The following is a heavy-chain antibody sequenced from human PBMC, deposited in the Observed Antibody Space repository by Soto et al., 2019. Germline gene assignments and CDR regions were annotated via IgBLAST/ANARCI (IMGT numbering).Heavy chain of an antibody. V-gene: IGHV3-21*01. D-gene: IGHD3-16*02. CDR3: ARDPKRLRLGELSSRRPYYFDY. J-gene: IGHJ4*02. CDR1: GFTFSSYS. CDR2: ISSSSSYI. Sequence: EVQLVESGGGLVKPGGSLRLSCASSGFTFSSYSMNWVRQAPGKGLEWVSSISSSSSYIYYADSVKGRFTISRDNAKNSLYLQMNSLRAEDTSVYYCARDPKRLRLGELSSRRPYYFDYWGQGTLVTVSS.